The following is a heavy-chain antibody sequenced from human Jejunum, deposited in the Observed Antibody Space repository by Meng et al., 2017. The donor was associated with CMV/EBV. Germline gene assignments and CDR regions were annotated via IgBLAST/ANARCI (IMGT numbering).Heavy chain of an antibody. CDR1: GEYFSSGTSY. Sequence: VSGEYFSSGTSYWSWIRQTPGKGLEWIAYIYYSGKINYNPSLKSRVTVSLDTSKNQFSLRLTSVTAADTAVYFCARYYSGWYFDNWGQGTLVTVSS. D-gene: IGHD5-12*01. J-gene: IGHJ4*02. CDR2: IYYSGKI. V-gene: IGHV4-61*01. CDR3: ARYYSGWYFDN.